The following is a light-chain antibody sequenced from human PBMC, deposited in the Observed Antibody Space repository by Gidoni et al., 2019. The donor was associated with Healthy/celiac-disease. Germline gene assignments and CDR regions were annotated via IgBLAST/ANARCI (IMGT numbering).Light chain of an antibody. CDR2: WAS. J-gene: IGKJ4*01. Sequence: DIVMTQSPDSLAVSLGERATINCKSSQSVLYNSNNKNYLAWYQQKPGQTPKLLIYWASTRESGVPDRFSGSGSGTDFTLTISSRQAEDVAVYYCQQYYSTPQLTFGGGTKVEIK. V-gene: IGKV4-1*01. CDR3: QQYYSTPQLT. CDR1: QSVLYNSNNKNY.